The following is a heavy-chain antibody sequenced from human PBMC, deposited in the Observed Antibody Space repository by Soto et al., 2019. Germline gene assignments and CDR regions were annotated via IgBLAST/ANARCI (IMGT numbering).Heavy chain of an antibody. D-gene: IGHD3-9*01. CDR2: IRSKANSYAT. V-gene: IGHV3-73*01. Sequence: GSLRLSCAASGFTFSGSAMHWVRQASGKGLEWVGRIRSKANSYATAYAASVKGRFTISRDDSKNTAYLQMNSLKTEDTAVYYCTRQYDILTSNFDYWGQGTLVTVSS. CDR1: GFTFSGSA. J-gene: IGHJ4*02. CDR3: TRQYDILTSNFDY.